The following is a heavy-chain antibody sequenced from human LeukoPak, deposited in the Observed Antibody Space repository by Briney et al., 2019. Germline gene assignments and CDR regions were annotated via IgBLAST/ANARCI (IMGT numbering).Heavy chain of an antibody. CDR3: ARHSNGGCTSTRCHIDY. Sequence: SETLSLTCTVSGDSISSYYWSWIRQPPGKGLEWIGTIYYSGSTYYNSSLKSRVTMSVDTSKNQFSLNLSSVTAADTAVYYCARHSNGGCTSTRCHIDYWGQGTLVTVSS. V-gene: IGHV4-59*04. CDR1: GDSISSYY. J-gene: IGHJ4*02. D-gene: IGHD2-2*01. CDR2: IYYSGST.